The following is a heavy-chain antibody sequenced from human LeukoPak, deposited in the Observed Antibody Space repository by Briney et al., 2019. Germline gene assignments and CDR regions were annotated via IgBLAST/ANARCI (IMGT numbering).Heavy chain of an antibody. CDR1: GFTFSSYA. V-gene: IGHV3-23*01. CDR3: LTRSLVAVTGNYYMDV. D-gene: IGHD6-19*01. Sequence: PGGSLRLSCAASGFTFSSYAMTWVRQAPGKGLEWVSAISGSGGSTYYADSVKGRYTISKDNSKNTLYMQMNSLRAEDTAVYYCLTRSLVAVTGNYYMDVWGKGTTVTASS. J-gene: IGHJ6*03. CDR2: ISGSGGST.